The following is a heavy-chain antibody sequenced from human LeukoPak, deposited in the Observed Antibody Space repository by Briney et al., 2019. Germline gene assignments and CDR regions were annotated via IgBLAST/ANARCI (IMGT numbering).Heavy chain of an antibody. CDR2: INTNTGNP. CDR1: GYTFTSYA. D-gene: IGHD2-2*01. V-gene: IGHV7-4-1*02. CDR3: ARESPIYCSSTSCHNWFDP. Sequence: ASVKVSCKASGYTFTSYAMNWVRQAPGQGLEWMGWINTNTGNPTYAQGFTGRFVFSLDTSVSTAYLQISSLKAEDTAVYYCARESPIYCSSTSCHNWFDPWGQGTLVTVSS. J-gene: IGHJ5*02.